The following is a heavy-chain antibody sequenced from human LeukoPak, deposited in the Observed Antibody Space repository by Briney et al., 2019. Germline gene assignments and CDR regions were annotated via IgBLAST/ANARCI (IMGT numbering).Heavy chain of an antibody. J-gene: IGHJ5*02. CDR3: ARGQGVTLIKVGKNWFDP. CDR1: IESFSGYY. CDR2: ISDSGTT. D-gene: IGHD3-22*01. V-gene: IGHV4-34*01. Sequence: SETLSLTCAVYIESFSGYYWNWIRQTPGKGLEWIGEISDSGTTNINPSLRRRVSLSVDTSINQFSLDMRSMTAADTGVYYCARGQGVTLIKVGKNWFDPWSQGTPVIVSP.